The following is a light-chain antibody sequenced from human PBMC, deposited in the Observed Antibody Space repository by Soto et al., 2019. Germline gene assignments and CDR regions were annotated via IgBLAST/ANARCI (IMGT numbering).Light chain of an antibody. CDR1: SSDVGGYNF. J-gene: IGLJ1*01. CDR3: CSYASSTIYV. CDR2: DVT. Sequence: HSALTQPASLSGSPGQSITISCTGTSSDVGGYNFVSWYQQLPGNAPKLLIHDVTLRPSGVSDRFSGSKSGTTASLTISGLQAEDEADYYCCSYASSTIYVFGTGTKVTVL. V-gene: IGLV2-14*03.